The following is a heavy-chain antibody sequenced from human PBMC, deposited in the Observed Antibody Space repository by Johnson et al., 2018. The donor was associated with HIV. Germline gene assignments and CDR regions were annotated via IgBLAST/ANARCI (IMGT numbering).Heavy chain of an antibody. D-gene: IGHD3-10*01. J-gene: IGHJ3*02. V-gene: IGHV3-30*14. CDR2: ISYDGVHK. CDR1: GFTFSTYA. CDR3: ARRLWFRNLYDAFDI. Sequence: QVQLVESGGGLVKPGGSLRLSCAASGFTFSTYALHWVRQAPGEGLEWVEVISYDGVHKYYAASVQGRFTISRDTAKNTLYLQMNNLRPEDTALYYCARRLWFRNLYDAFDIWGQGTMVTVSS.